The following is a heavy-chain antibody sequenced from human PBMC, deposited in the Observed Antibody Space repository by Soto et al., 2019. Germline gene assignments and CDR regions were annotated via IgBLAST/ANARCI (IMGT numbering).Heavy chain of an antibody. D-gene: IGHD3-10*01. CDR2: IWYDGSNK. Sequence: QVQLVESGGGVVQPGRSLRLSCAASGFTFSSYGMHWVRQAPGKGLEWVAVIWYDGSNKYYADSVKGRFTISRVNSKNALELKMNSLMAENTAVYYCARGSRHIDVASSGVDYWGQGTLVTVSS. J-gene: IGHJ4*02. CDR1: GFTFSSYG. CDR3: ARGSRHIDVASSGVDY. V-gene: IGHV3-33*01.